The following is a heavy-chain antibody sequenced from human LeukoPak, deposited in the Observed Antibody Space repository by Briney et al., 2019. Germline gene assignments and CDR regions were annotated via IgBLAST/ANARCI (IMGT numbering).Heavy chain of an antibody. CDR1: GLSFSSYA. CDR2: ISYDGTEK. V-gene: IGHV3-30-3*01. Sequence: GSSLGLSCAASGLSFSSYAMHWVRQAPGKGLEWVAVISYDGTEKYYGDSVKGRFTISRDNSKNTLYLQMNSLRAEDTALYYCARDGHGVPLDYWGQGTLVTVSP. D-gene: IGHD4-17*01. J-gene: IGHJ4*02. CDR3: ARDGHGVPLDY.